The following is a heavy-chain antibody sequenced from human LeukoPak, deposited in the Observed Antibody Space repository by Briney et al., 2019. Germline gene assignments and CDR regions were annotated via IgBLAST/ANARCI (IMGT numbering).Heavy chain of an antibody. CDR2: ISGDGVSP. D-gene: IGHD4/OR15-4a*01. Sequence: GGSLRLSCAASGFTFNNYALTWVRQTPGKGLECVSAISGDGVSPYYADSVRGRFTISRDNSKNTLYLQMNSLRVEDTAVYFCARDPGAFPYFFDCWGQGTLVIVSS. CDR3: ARDPGAFPYFFDC. J-gene: IGHJ4*02. CDR1: GFTFNNYA. V-gene: IGHV3-23*01.